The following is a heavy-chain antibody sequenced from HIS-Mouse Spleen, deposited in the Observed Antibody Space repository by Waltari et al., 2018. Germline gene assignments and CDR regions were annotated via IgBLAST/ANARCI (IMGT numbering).Heavy chain of an antibody. CDR1: GGSISSSSYY. V-gene: IGHV4-39*07. CDR2: IYYSGAT. CDR3: AREIPYSSSWYDWYFDL. D-gene: IGHD6-13*01. Sequence: QLQLQESGPGLVKPSETLSLTCTVSGGSISSSSYYWGWSGQPPGKGLEWIGGIYYSGATSHNPSLKVQVTMSVDTSKDQFSLKLGPVTAADTAVYYCAREIPYSSSWYDWYFDLWGRGTLVTVSS. J-gene: IGHJ2*01.